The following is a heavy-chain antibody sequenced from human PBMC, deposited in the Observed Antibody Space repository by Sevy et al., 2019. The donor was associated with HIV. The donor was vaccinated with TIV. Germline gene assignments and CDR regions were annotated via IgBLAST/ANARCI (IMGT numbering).Heavy chain of an antibody. CDR3: ARERRSSGIDY. CDR2: INPGGTEE. D-gene: IGHD3-10*01. CDR1: GFTFSNSW. J-gene: IGHJ4*01. Sequence: GGSLRLSCVASGFTFSNSWMNWVRQAPGKGLEWVANINPGGTEEFYVDSVKGRFIISRDNSKNTLYLQMNSLRVDDTAVYYCARERRSSGIDYWGQGTLVTV. V-gene: IGHV3-7*01.